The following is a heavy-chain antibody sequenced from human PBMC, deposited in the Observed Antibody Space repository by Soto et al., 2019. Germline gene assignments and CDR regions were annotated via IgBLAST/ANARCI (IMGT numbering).Heavy chain of an antibody. J-gene: IGHJ4*02. CDR1: GFTFSSYA. Sequence: GGSLRLSCAASGFTFSSYAMSWVRQAPGKGLEWVSAISGSGGSTYYADSVKGRFTISRDNSKNTLYLQMNSLRAEDTAVYYCAKDLWGYSYGSTERGRLYYFDYWGQGTLVTVSS. CDR2: ISGSGGST. V-gene: IGHV3-23*01. D-gene: IGHD5-18*01. CDR3: AKDLWGYSYGSTERGRLYYFDY.